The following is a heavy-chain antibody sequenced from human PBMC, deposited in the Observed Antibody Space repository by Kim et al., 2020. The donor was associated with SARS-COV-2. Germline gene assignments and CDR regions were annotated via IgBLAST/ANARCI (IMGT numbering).Heavy chain of an antibody. Sequence: SETLSLTCAVYGGSFSGYYWSWIRQPPGKGLEWIGEINHSGSTNYNPSLKSRVTISVDTSKNQFSLKLSSVTAADTAVYYCAREGPTRVGARRGYAFDIWGQGTMVTVSS. CDR2: INHSGST. V-gene: IGHV4-34*01. CDR1: GGSFSGYY. CDR3: AREGPTRVGARRGYAFDI. J-gene: IGHJ3*02. D-gene: IGHD1-26*01.